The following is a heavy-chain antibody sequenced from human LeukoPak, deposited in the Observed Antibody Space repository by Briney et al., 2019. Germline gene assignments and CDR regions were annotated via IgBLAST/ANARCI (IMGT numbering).Heavy chain of an antibody. V-gene: IGHV4-34*01. CDR1: GGSFSGYY. J-gene: IGHJ3*02. D-gene: IGHD3-3*01. CDR2: INHSGST. Sequence: PSETLSLTCAVYGGSFSGYYWSWIRQPPGKGLEWIGEINHSGSTNYNPSLKSRVTISVDRSKNQFSLKLSSVTAADTAVYYCAGGANYDFWSGYSPKDAFDIWGQGTMVTVSS. CDR3: AGGANYDFWSGYSPKDAFDI.